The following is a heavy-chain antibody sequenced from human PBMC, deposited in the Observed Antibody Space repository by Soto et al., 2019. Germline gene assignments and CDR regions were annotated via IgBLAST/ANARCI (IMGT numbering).Heavy chain of an antibody. CDR1: GGSFSGNY. V-gene: IGHV4-34*02. J-gene: IGHJ5*02. Sequence: QVQLQQWGAGLLKPSETLSLTCGVYGGSFSGNYWSWIRQPPGEGLEWIGEIDPSGRTNYSPSLKSRATISADTSKNQFSLKLSFTIAADTAVYYCASGRDGGGLSWGQGTLVTVSS. CDR3: ASGRDGGGLS. D-gene: IGHD4-17*01. CDR2: IDPSGRT.